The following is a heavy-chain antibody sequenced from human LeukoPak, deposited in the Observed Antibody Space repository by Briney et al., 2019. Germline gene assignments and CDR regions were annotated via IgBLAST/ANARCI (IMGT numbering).Heavy chain of an antibody. CDR3: ATETNGRHYDY. CDR1: GLTFSTSG. V-gene: IGHV3-21*06. Sequence: MPGGSLRLSCTTSGLTFSTSGFNWVRQAPGKGLEWVASIGPTGFDRYHADSIKGRFTISRDNANNFLYLQMDSLSAEDTAVYYYATETNGRHYDYWGQGTLLTVSS. D-gene: IGHD1-14*01. J-gene: IGHJ4*02. CDR2: IGPTGFDR.